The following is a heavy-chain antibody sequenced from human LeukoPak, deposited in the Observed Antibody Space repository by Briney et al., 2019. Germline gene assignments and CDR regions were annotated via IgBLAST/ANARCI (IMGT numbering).Heavy chain of an antibody. J-gene: IGHJ2*01. D-gene: IGHD3-22*01. CDR2: ISATGGST. CDR3: AKVGIRISLIVVVFTTADDWYFDL. Sequence: GGSLRLSCAASGFTFSSYAMGWVREAPGKGVEWGSAISATGGSTYYADSVRGRLTISRDNSKNTLYLQMDSLRAEDTAVYYCAKVGIRISLIVVVFTTADDWYFDLWGRGTLVTVSS. V-gene: IGHV3-23*01. CDR1: GFTFSSYA.